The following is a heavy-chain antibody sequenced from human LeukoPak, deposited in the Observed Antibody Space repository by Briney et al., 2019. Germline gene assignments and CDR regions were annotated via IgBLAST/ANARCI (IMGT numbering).Heavy chain of an antibody. V-gene: IGHV4-31*03. Sequence: SETLSLTCTVSGGSISSGGYYWSWIRQHPGKGLEWIGYIYYSGSTYCNPSLKSRVTISVDTSKNQFSLKLSSVTAADTAVYYCARDSGYYDSSGYYYVRRYYFDYWGQGTLVTVSS. D-gene: IGHD3-22*01. CDR2: IYYSGST. J-gene: IGHJ4*02. CDR3: ARDSGYYDSSGYYYVRRYYFDY. CDR1: GGSISSGGYY.